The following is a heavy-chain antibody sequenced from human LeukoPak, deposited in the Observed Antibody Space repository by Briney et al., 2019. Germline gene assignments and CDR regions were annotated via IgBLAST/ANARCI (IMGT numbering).Heavy chain of an antibody. Sequence: SETLSLTCTVAGGSIGSYYWSWIRQPAGKGLEWIGRIYTSGSTDYNPSLKSRVTISVDTSKNQFSLKLSSVTAADTAVYYCASSDYGGNSGLSPLDYWGQGTLVTVSS. CDR3: ASSDYGGNSGLSPLDY. J-gene: IGHJ4*02. V-gene: IGHV4-4*07. CDR1: GGSIGSYY. D-gene: IGHD4-23*01. CDR2: IYTSGST.